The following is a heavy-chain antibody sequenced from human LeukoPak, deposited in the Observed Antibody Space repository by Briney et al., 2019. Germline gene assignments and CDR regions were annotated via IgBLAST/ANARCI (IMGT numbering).Heavy chain of an antibody. CDR2: IWDDGSKK. CDR1: GFTFRSYG. Sequence: GRSLRLSCAASGFTFRSYGMHWVRQAPGKGLEWVAVIWDDGSKKYYADSVKGRFTISRDNSKNTLYLQMNSLRVEDTAVYYCARGSGVHFWGQGTLVIVSS. V-gene: IGHV3-33*01. D-gene: IGHD3-10*01. CDR3: ARGSGVHF. J-gene: IGHJ4*02.